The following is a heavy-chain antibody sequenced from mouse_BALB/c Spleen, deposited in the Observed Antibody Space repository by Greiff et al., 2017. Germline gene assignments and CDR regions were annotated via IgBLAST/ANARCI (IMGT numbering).Heavy chain of an antibody. CDR3: ARGTYYGNYEDY. V-gene: IGHV1S137*01. D-gene: IGHD2-10*01. Sequence: QVQLQQSGAELVRPGVSVKISCKGSGYTFTDYAMHWVKQSHAKSLEWIGVISTYYGDASYNQKFKGKATMTVDKSSSTAYMELARLTSEDSAIYYCARGTYYGNYEDYWGQGTTLTVSS. CDR2: ISTYYGDA. J-gene: IGHJ2*01. CDR1: GYTFTDYA.